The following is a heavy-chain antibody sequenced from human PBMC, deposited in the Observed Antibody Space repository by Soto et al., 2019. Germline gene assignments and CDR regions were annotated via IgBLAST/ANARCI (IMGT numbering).Heavy chain of an antibody. CDR2: IKSKTDGGTT. Sequence: GRSNRLRYAAAGGNFGNAWRSWVRQTTGKGLEWVGRIKSKTDGGTTDYAAPVKGRFTISRDDSKNTLYLQMNSLKTEDTAVYYCTTEFYDILTGGPQDWFDPWGQGTLVTVSS. D-gene: IGHD3-9*01. CDR1: GGNFGNAW. J-gene: IGHJ5*02. V-gene: IGHV3-15*01. CDR3: TTEFYDILTGGPQDWFDP.